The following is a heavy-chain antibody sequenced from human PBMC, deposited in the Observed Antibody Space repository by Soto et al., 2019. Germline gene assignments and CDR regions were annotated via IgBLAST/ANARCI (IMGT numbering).Heavy chain of an antibody. Sequence: GGSLRLSCAASGFTFSSYGMHWVRQAPGKGLEWVAVIWYDGSNKYYADSVKGRFTISRDNSKNTLYLQMNSLRAEDTAVYYCARDARRDGYNYGAFDIWGQGTMVTVSS. CDR2: IWYDGSNK. CDR3: ARDARRDGYNYGAFDI. D-gene: IGHD5-12*01. J-gene: IGHJ3*02. CDR1: GFTFSSYG. V-gene: IGHV3-33*01.